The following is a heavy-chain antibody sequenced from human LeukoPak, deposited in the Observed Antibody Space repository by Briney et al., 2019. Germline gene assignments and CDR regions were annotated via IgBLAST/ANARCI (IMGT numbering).Heavy chain of an antibody. CDR2: IIPIFGTA. V-gene: IGHV1-69*01. Sequence: SVKVSCKASGGTFSSYAISWVRQAPGQGREWMGGIIPIFGTANYAQKFQGRVTITADESTSTAYMELSSLRSEDTAVYYCARDSDSSSWSRRFDPWGQGTLVTVSS. J-gene: IGHJ5*02. CDR1: GGTFSSYA. D-gene: IGHD6-13*01. CDR3: ARDSDSSSWSRRFDP.